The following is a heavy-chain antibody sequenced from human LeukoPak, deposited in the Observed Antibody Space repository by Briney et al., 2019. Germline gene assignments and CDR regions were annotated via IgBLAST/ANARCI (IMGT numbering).Heavy chain of an antibody. Sequence: GGSLRLSCAASGFTIDDYAMHWVRQAPGKGLEWVSGISWNSGSIGYADSVKGRFTISRDNAKNSLYLQMNSLRVEDMALYYCARDGGLQAYYFDYWGQGTLVTVSS. J-gene: IGHJ4*02. V-gene: IGHV3-9*03. CDR1: GFTIDDYA. CDR2: ISWNSGSI. D-gene: IGHD2-21*02. CDR3: ARDGGLQAYYFDY.